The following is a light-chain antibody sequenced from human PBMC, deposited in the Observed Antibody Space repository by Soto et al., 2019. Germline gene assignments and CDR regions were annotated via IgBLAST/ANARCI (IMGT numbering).Light chain of an antibody. CDR2: GSS. CDR3: QQYNDWPLT. V-gene: IGKV3D-15*01. Sequence: EIVMKQSPATLSVSPGASVPLSCRASQLFSSNLAWYQRRPGRAPRLLIYGSSTRDTDIPDRFNGSGSGTDFALTISRLEPEGFALYYCQQYNDWPLTFGQGTKVDIK. CDR1: QLFSSN. J-gene: IGKJ1*01.